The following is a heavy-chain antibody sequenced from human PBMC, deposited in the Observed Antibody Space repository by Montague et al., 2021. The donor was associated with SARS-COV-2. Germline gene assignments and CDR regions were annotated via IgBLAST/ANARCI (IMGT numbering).Heavy chain of an antibody. J-gene: IGHJ3*02. CDR1: GGSISSGGYY. CDR3: ARAGTITMIVVVIDAFDI. V-gene: IGHV4-31*03. CDR2: NYYSGST. D-gene: IGHD3-22*01. Sequence: TLSLTCTVSGGSISSGGYYWSWIPPHPGKGLEWIGYNYYSGSTYYNPSLKSRVTISVDTSKNQFSLKLSSVTAADAAVYYCARAGTITMIVVVIDAFDIWGQGTMVTVSS.